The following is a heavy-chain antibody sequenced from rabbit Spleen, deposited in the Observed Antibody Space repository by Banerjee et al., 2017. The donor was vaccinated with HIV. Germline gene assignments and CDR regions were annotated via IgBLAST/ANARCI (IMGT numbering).Heavy chain of an antibody. CDR1: GFSFSNKAV. J-gene: IGHJ6*01. CDR2: AYAGSSGYT. D-gene: IGHD8-1*01. CDR3: ARDAGTSFSTYGMDL. V-gene: IGHV1S45*01. Sequence: QEQLVESRGGLVKPGGSLKLSCTASGFSFSNKAVMCWVRQAPGKGLEWVACAYAGSSGYTYSATWAKGRFTISKTSSTTVTLQMTSLTAADTATYFCARDAGTSFSTYGMDLWGPGTLVPS.